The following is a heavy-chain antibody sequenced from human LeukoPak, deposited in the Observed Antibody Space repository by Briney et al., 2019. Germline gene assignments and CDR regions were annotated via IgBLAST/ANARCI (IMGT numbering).Heavy chain of an antibody. D-gene: IGHD3-3*01. Sequence: SVKLSCNASEYTFTGYYMHWVPQAPGHGLEWMGWINPNSKGTNYTQKFQGRVNMTRDTSISTAYMELSRLRSDDTAVYYCARDVPRMYYDFWSGYYPQYGMDVWGQGTTVTVSS. CDR3: ARDVPRMYYDFWSGYYPQYGMDV. V-gene: IGHV1-2*02. CDR2: INPNSKGT. J-gene: IGHJ6*02. CDR1: EYTFTGYY.